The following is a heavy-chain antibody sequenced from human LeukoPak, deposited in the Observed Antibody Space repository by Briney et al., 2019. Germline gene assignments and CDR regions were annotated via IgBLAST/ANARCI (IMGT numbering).Heavy chain of an antibody. J-gene: IGHJ6*02. Sequence: SVKVSCKASGGTFSSYAISWVRQAPGQGLEWVGGIIPIFGTANYAQKFQGRVTITADESTSTAYMELSSLRSEDTAVYYCARGAPDIVVVPVARIRYYYYGMDVWGQGTTVTVSS. D-gene: IGHD2-2*01. V-gene: IGHV1-69*13. CDR2: IIPIFGTA. CDR3: ARGAPDIVVVPVARIRYYYYGMDV. CDR1: GGTFSSYA.